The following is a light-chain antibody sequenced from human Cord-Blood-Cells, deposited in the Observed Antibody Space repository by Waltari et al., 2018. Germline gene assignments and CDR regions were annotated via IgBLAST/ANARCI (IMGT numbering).Light chain of an antibody. V-gene: IGLV2-14*01. CDR2: DVS. Sequence: QSALTQPASVSGSPGQSITISCPGTRSDVGGYNYVPWYQQHPGKAPKLMIYDVSKRPSGVSNRFSGSKSGNTASLTISGLQAEDEADYYCSSYTSSSTLVFGGGTKLTVL. J-gene: IGLJ3*02. CDR3: SSYTSSSTLV. CDR1: RSDVGGYNY.